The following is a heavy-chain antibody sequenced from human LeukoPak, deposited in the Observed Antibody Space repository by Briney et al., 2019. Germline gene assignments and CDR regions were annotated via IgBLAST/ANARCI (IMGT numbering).Heavy chain of an antibody. J-gene: IGHJ5*02. CDR2: IYYSGST. D-gene: IGHD6-19*01. V-gene: IGHV4-59*01. CDR3: ARSIAVAGLFDP. CDR1: GGSISSYY. Sequence: SETLSLTCTVSGGSISSYYWSWIRQPPGKGLEWIGYIYYSGSTNYNPSLKSRVTISVDTSKNQLSLKLSSVTAADTAVYYCARSIAVAGLFDPWGQGTLVTVSS.